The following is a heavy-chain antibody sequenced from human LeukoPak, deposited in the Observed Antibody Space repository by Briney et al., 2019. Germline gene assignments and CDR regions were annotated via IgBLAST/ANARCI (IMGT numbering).Heavy chain of an antibody. CDR2: INSDGSGT. V-gene: IGHV3-74*01. J-gene: IGHJ4*02. CDR1: GFTFSTSW. CDR3: VTHEVTVITRSTFDY. Sequence: GGSLRLSCAASGFTFSTSWMHWVRQAPGKGLVWVSRINSDGSGTTYADSVKGRFTISRDNAKNTLYLQMNSLRVDDTAVYYCVTHEVTVITRSTFDYWGQGTLLTVSS. D-gene: IGHD4-23*01.